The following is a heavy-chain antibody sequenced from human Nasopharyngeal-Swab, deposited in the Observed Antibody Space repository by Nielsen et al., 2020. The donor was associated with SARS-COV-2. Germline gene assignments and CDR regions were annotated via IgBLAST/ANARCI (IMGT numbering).Heavy chain of an antibody. V-gene: IGHV3-21*01. D-gene: IGHD2-2*01. Sequence: WIRQPPGKGLEWVSSISSSSSSYIYYADSVKGRFTISRDNAKNSLYLQMNSLRAEDTAVYYCARDNHCSSTSCYLWFSACYYYMDVWGKGTTVTVSS. CDR2: ISSSSSSYI. J-gene: IGHJ6*03. CDR3: ARDNHCSSTSCYLWFSACYYYMDV.